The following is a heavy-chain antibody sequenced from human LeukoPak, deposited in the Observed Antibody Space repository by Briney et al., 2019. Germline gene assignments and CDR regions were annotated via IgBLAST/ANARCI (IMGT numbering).Heavy chain of an antibody. J-gene: IGHJ4*02. CDR2: IYTSGST. Sequence: PSETLSLTCTVSGGSISSGSYYWSWIRQPAGKGLEWIGRIYTSGSTNYNPSLKSRVTISVDTSKNQFSLKLSSVTAADTAVYYCARQDVLGDFWSGYYSFDYWGQGTLVTVSS. D-gene: IGHD3-3*01. V-gene: IGHV4-61*02. CDR1: GGSISSGSYY. CDR3: ARQDVLGDFWSGYYSFDY.